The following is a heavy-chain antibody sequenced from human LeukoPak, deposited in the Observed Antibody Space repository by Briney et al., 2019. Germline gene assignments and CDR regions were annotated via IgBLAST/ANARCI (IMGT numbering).Heavy chain of an antibody. Sequence: GGSLRLSCAASGFTFSSYDMNWVRQASGKGLEWISYISSSSGSIYYADSVKGRFTISRDNAKNSLYLQMSSLRAEDTAVYYCARDGGSSWYLDYWGQGTLVTVSS. CDR3: ARDGGSSWYLDY. CDR2: ISSSSGSI. V-gene: IGHV3-48*04. D-gene: IGHD6-13*01. CDR1: GFTFSSYD. J-gene: IGHJ4*02.